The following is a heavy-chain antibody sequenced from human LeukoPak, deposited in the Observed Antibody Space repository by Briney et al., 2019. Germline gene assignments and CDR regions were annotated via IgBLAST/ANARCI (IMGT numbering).Heavy chain of an antibody. J-gene: IGHJ6*03. D-gene: IGHD2-15*01. CDR3: ARDYCSGGSCYSAYYYMDV. Sequence: PGGSLRLSFAASGFTFSCYSINLVRQASGKGLEWVSFLCSSSSYIYYADSVKGRFTISRDNAKNSLYLQMNSLRAEDTAVYYCARDYCSGGSCYSAYYYMDVWGKGTTVTVSS. CDR1: GFTFSCYS. CDR2: LCSSSSYI. V-gene: IGHV3-21*01.